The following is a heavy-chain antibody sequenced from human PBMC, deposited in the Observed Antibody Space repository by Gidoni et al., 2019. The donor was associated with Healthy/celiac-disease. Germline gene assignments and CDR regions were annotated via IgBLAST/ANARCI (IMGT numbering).Heavy chain of an antibody. V-gene: IGHV3-9*01. Sequence: EVQLVESGGGLVQPGRSLRLSCAASGFTFDDYAMHWVRQAPGKGLEWVSGISWNSGSIGYADSVKGRFTISRDNAKNSLYLQMNSLRAEDTALYYCAKDIFHRRLGELSFGTFDYWGQGTLVTVSS. J-gene: IGHJ4*02. CDR1: GFTFDDYA. CDR2: ISWNSGSI. D-gene: IGHD3-16*02. CDR3: AKDIFHRRLGELSFGTFDY.